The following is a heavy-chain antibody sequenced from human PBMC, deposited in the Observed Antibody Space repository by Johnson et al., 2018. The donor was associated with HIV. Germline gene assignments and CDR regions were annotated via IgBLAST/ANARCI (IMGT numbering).Heavy chain of an antibody. CDR2: IKTKTDGGTT. J-gene: IGHJ3*02. CDR3: TTECVRDSSGYSI. CDR1: GFTFSNAC. D-gene: IGHD3-22*01. V-gene: IGHV3-15*01. Sequence: VQLVESGGGVVQPGRSLTLSCAASGFTFSNACMSWVRQAPGKGLEWVGRIKTKTDGGTTDYPAPVKGRLTISRDDSKNTLYLQRNGLKTEDTAVYYCTTECVRDSSGYSICGQGTMVTVSS.